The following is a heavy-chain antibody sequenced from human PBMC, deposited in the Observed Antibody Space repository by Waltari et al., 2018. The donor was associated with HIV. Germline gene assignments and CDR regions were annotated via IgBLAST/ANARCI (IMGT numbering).Heavy chain of an antibody. CDR3: ARGLEYDFWSNYHNTFES. Sequence: QMQLQESGPGLVKPSETLSLTCAVSGGSVSSGSYYWRWIRQPPGKGLEWIGYIYYSGSTNYNPSLKSRVIISIDTSKNQFSLKLNSVTAADTAMYYCARGLEYDFWSNYHNTFESWGQGTLVTVSS. CDR2: IYYSGST. V-gene: IGHV4-61*01. CDR1: GGSVSSGSYY. D-gene: IGHD3-3*01. J-gene: IGHJ5*01.